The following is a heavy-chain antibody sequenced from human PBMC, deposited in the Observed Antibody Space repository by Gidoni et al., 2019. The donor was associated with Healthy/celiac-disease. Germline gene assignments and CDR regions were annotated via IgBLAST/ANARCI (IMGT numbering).Heavy chain of an antibody. CDR2: IIPILGIA. Sequence: QVQLVQSGAEGKKPGSSVKVSGKAAGGTFSSYAISWVRQSPGQGLEWMGRIIPILGIANYAQKFQGRVTITADKSTSTAYMELSSLRSEDTAVYYCARDGGPQVGYWGQGTLVTVSS. D-gene: IGHD3-16*01. V-gene: IGHV1-69*04. CDR1: GGTFSSYA. J-gene: IGHJ4*02. CDR3: ARDGGPQVGY.